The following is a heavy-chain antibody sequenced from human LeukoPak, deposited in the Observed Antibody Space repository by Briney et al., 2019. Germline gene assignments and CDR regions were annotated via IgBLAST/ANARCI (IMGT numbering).Heavy chain of an antibody. V-gene: IGHV4-34*01. J-gene: IGHJ4*02. CDR1: GGSFSGYY. D-gene: IGHD4-17*01. CDR3: ARGGDYYGGNFVGSDY. Sequence: SSETLSLTCAVYGGSFSGYYWSWIRQPPGKGLEWIGEINHSGSTNYNPSLKSRVTISVDTSKNQFSLKLSSVTAADTAVYYCARGGDYYGGNFVGSDYWGQGTLVTVSS. CDR2: INHSGST.